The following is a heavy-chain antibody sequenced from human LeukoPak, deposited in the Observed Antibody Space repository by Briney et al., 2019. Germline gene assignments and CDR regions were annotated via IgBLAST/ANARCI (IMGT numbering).Heavy chain of an antibody. D-gene: IGHD1-26*01. Sequence: SETLSLTCTVSGGSIGSYYWSWIRQPAGKGLEWIGRIDTSGSTNYNPSLKSRVTISVDKSKNQFSLKLSSVTAADTAVYYCAREDSGTSIDYWGQGTLVTVSS. CDR3: AREDSGTSIDY. CDR2: IDTSGST. CDR1: GGSIGSYY. V-gene: IGHV4-4*07. J-gene: IGHJ4*01.